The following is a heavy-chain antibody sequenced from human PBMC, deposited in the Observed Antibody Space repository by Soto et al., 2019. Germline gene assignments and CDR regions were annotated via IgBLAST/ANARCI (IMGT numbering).Heavy chain of an antibody. CDR2: IYHSGSA. CDR3: ARRYYYYRSGGEY. V-gene: IGHV4-31*03. D-gene: IGHD3-22*01. J-gene: IGHJ4*02. Sequence: SETLSLTCTVSGGSISSGGHYWNWIRQHPGKGLEWIGYIYHSGSAYYNPSLKSRVTISVDTSKNQFSLKLSSVTAADTAVYYCARRYYYYRSGGEYWGQGTQVTVSS. CDR1: GGSISSGGHY.